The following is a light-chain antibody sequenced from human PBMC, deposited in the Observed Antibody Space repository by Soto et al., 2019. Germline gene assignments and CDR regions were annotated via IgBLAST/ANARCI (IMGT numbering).Light chain of an antibody. J-gene: IGKJ1*01. Sequence: IVMTQTPLSSPVTLGPPASISCRSSQGLVYSDGNTYLRWLQQRPGQPPRLLIYQVSNRLSGVADRFSGSGAGTDFTLTIRRVEAEDVGRYYCMPAAEFPWTFGQGTSVEIK. V-gene: IGKV2-24*01. CDR2: QVS. CDR3: MPAAEFPWT. CDR1: QGLVYSDGNTY.